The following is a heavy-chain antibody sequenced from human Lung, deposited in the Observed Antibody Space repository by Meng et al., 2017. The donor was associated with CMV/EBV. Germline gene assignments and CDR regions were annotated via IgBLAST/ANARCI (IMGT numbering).Heavy chain of an antibody. D-gene: IGHD4-17*01. CDR2: VYWNDDN. J-gene: IGHJ2*01. CDR1: WFSLNTAGLG. CDR3: AHYGDYRFGWYFDL. Sequence: SWFSLNTAGLGVSWVRQPPGKAPEWLALVYWNDDNRYSPSLRNRLTITKDTSKNQAVLTMSNMDPVDTATYYCAHYGDYRFGWYFDLWGRGTLVTVSS. V-gene: IGHV2-5*01.